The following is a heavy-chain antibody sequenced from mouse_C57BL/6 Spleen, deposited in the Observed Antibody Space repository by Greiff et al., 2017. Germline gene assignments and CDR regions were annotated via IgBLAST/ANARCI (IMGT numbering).Heavy chain of an antibody. D-gene: IGHD1-1*01. CDR2: INYDGSST. CDR1: GFTFSDYY. Sequence: EVMLVESEGGLVQPGSSMKLSCTASGFTFSDYYMAWVRQVPEKGLEWVANINYDGSSTYYLDSLKSRFIISRDNAKNILYLQMSSLKSEDTATYYCARVTVVEYYYAMDYWGQGTSVTVSS. V-gene: IGHV5-16*01. J-gene: IGHJ4*01. CDR3: ARVTVVEYYYAMDY.